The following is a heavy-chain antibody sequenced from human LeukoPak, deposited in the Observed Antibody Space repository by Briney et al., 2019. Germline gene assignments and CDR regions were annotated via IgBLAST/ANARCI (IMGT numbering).Heavy chain of an antibody. J-gene: IGHJ4*02. D-gene: IGHD5-24*01. CDR3: ALRDGYTANDY. Sequence: SETLSLTCAVYGGSFSGYYWGWIHQPPGKGPEWIGEINHSGSTNYNPSLKSRVTISVDTSKNQFSLKLSSVTAADTAVYYCALRDGYTANDYWGQGTLVTVSS. V-gene: IGHV4-34*01. CDR2: INHSGST. CDR1: GGSFSGYY.